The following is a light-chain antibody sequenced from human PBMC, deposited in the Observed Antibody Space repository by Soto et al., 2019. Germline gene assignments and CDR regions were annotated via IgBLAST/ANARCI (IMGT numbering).Light chain of an antibody. CDR1: QSVSSN. CDR2: GAS. Sequence: IVMTPSPATLSVSPVERATLSCRASQSVSSNLAWYQQKPGQAPRLLIYGASTRATGIPARFSGSGSGTEFTLTISSLQSEDFAVYYCQQYNNWPLTFGGGTKVDIK. V-gene: IGKV3-15*01. J-gene: IGKJ4*01. CDR3: QQYNNWPLT.